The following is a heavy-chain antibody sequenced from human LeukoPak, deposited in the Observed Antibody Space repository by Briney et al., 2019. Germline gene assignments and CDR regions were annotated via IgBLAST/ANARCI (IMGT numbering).Heavy chain of an antibody. CDR1: GFTFSDYW. V-gene: IGHV3-74*01. CDR3: ARVIRGFGALVY. J-gene: IGHJ4*02. D-gene: IGHD3-10*01. Sequence: GGSLRLSCAASGFTFSDYWVHWVRQAPGKGLVWVSRISSDGRSTSYADSVKGRFTISRDNSKSTLSLQMNSLRAEDTAVYYCARVIRGFGALVYWGEGTLVTVSS. CDR2: ISSDGRST.